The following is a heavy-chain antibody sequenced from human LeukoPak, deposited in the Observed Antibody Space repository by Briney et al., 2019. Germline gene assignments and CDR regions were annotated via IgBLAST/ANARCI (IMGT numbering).Heavy chain of an antibody. J-gene: IGHJ6*03. CDR2: ISHDGDYA. D-gene: IGHD2-15*01. CDR1: GYTFSSYG. V-gene: IGHV3-30*03. CDR3: WVGFCSFSTCYEWRDGYYQFDV. Sequence: PGGSLRLSCAASGYTFSSYGVHWVRQAPGKGLEWVAMISHDGDYAEYADSVNGRFTISRDNSKKTMHVEMRSLRAEDTAVYYCWVGFCSFSTCYEWRDGYYQFDVWGKGTTVIVSS.